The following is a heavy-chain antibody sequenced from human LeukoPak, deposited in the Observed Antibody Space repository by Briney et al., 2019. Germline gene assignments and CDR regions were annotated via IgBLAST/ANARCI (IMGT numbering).Heavy chain of an antibody. CDR2: IYYSGST. Sequence: SQTLSLTCTVSGGSISSGDYYWSWIRQPPGKGLEWIGYIYYSGSTYYNPSLKSRVTISVDTSKNQFSLKLSSVTAADTAVYYCAGLVPFRTDALDIWGQGTMVTVSS. CDR3: AGLVPFRTDALDI. J-gene: IGHJ3*02. V-gene: IGHV4-30-4*01. CDR1: GGSISSGDYY. D-gene: IGHD3-10*01.